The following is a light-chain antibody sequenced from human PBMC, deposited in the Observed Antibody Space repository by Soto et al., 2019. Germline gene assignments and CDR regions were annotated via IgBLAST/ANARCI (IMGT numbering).Light chain of an antibody. CDR3: CSYAGSSFVV. CDR2: EGS. J-gene: IGLJ2*01. Sequence: QSALTQPASVSGSPGQSITISCTGTSSDVGSYNLVSWYQRHPGKASKLMIYEGSKRPSGVSNRFSGSKSGNTASLTISGLQAEDEADYYCCSYAGSSFVVFGGGTKLTVL. V-gene: IGLV2-23*01. CDR1: SSDVGSYNL.